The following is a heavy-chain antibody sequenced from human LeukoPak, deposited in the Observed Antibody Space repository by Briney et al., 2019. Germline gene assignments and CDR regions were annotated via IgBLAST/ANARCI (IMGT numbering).Heavy chain of an antibody. D-gene: IGHD3-10*01. Sequence: ASVKVSCKASGYTLTGYYMHWVRQAPGQGLEWMGRISAYSGDTNYAQNLQDRVTMTTDTSTNTASMYLRSLTFDDTAIYYCARDDGGFGELRYWGQGTLVTVSS. CDR1: GYTLTGYY. CDR2: ISAYSGDT. CDR3: ARDDGGFGELRY. J-gene: IGHJ4*02. V-gene: IGHV1-18*04.